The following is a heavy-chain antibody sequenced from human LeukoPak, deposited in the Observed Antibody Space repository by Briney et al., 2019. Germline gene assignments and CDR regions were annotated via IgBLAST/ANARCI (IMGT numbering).Heavy chain of an antibody. Sequence: ASVKVSCKASGGTFSSYAISWERQAPGQGLEWMGGIIPIFGTANYAQKFQGRVTITADESTSTAYMELSSLRSEDTAVYYCARDTVVVVAASCYYYYGMDVWGQGTTVTVSS. CDR3: ARDTVVVVAASCYYYYGMDV. CDR2: IIPIFGTA. D-gene: IGHD2-15*01. V-gene: IGHV1-69*13. J-gene: IGHJ6*02. CDR1: GGTFSSYA.